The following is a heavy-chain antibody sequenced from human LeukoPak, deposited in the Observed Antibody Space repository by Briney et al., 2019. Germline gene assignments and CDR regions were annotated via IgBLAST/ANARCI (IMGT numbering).Heavy chain of an antibody. D-gene: IGHD6-13*01. CDR3: ARGVAAAANDY. CDR1: GGSISSGDYY. CDR2: ICYSGST. V-gene: IGHV4-30-4*01. Sequence: PSETLSLTCTVSGGSISSGDYYWSWIRQPPGKGLEWIGYICYSGSTYYNPSLKSRVTISVDTSKNQFSLKLSSVTAADTAVYYCARGVAAAANDYWGQGTLVTVSS. J-gene: IGHJ4*02.